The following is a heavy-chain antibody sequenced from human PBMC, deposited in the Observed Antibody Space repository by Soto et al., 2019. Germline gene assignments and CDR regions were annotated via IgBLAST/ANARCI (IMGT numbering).Heavy chain of an antibody. CDR3: ARGRASGSYYLLDY. V-gene: IGHV1-2*02. J-gene: IGHJ4*02. CDR2: IKTDSGDT. D-gene: IGHD3-10*01. CDR1: RYTFTTYD. Sequence: ASVKVSCKGSRYTFTTYDIYWVRQAPGQGLEWMGWIKTDSGDTTYAQNFQGRVTMTRDTSISTAYMELFNLLSDDTAVYYCARGRASGSYYLLDYWGQGTLVTVSS.